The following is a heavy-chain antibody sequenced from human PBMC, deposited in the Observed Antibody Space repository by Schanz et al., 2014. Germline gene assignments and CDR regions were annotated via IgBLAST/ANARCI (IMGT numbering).Heavy chain of an antibody. Sequence: VQLVESGGGVVQPGRSLRLSCAASGFTFSDHFMDWVRQAPGKGLEWVGHSRNKGHSYTSEYAASVKGRFTISRDESESSLYLQMDSLKTEDTAVYYCARRNFYDKSAAFDYWGQGSLGTVSS. J-gene: IGHJ4*02. V-gene: IGHV3-72*01. D-gene: IGHD3-9*01. CDR1: GFTFSDHF. CDR3: ARRNFYDKSAAFDY. CDR2: SRNKGHSYTS.